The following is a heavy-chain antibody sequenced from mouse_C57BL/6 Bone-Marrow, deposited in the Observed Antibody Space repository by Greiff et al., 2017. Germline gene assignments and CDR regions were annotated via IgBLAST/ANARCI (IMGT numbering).Heavy chain of an antibody. D-gene: IGHD2-3*01. CDR2: INPSSGYT. CDR3: ASYDGYYGAMDY. Sequence: VQLQQSGAELARPGASVKMSCKASGYTFTSYTMHWVKQRPGQGLEWIGYINPSSGYTKYNQKFKDKATLTADKSSSTAYMQLSSLTSEDSAVYYCASYDGYYGAMDYWGQGTSVTVSS. CDR1: GYTFTSYT. V-gene: IGHV1-4*01. J-gene: IGHJ4*01.